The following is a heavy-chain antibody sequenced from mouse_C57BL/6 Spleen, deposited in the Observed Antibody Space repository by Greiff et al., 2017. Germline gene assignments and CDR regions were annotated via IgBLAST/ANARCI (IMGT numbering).Heavy chain of an antibody. D-gene: IGHD2-3*01. V-gene: IGHV1-80*01. Sequence: QVQLKQSGAELVKPGASVKISCKASGYAFSSYWMNWVKQRPGKGLEWIGQIYPGDGDTNYNGKFKGKATLTADKSSSTAYMQLSSLTSEDSAVYFCARQTYDGYYDYFDYWGQGTTLTVSS. CDR3: ARQTYDGYYDYFDY. CDR2: IYPGDGDT. J-gene: IGHJ2*01. CDR1: GYAFSSYW.